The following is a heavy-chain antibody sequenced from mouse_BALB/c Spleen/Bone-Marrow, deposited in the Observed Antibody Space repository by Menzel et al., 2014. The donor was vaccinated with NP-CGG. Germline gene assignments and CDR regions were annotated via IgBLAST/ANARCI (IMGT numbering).Heavy chain of an antibody. D-gene: IGHD4-1*01. CDR1: GFTFSSFG. CDR2: ISSGSSTI. J-gene: IGHJ2*01. Sequence: EVKLVESGGGLVQPGGSRKLSCAASGFTFSSFGMHWVRQAPEKGLGWVAYISSGSSTIFYADTVKGRFTVSRDNPKNTLFLQMTSLRSEDTAMYFCTRGGNWDDFDSWGQGTTLTVSS. CDR3: TRGGNWDDFDS. V-gene: IGHV5-17*02.